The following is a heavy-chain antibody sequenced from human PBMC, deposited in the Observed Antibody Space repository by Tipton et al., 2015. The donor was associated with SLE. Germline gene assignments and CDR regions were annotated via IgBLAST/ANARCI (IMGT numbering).Heavy chain of an antibody. CDR2: INHSGST. V-gene: IGHV4-34*01. CDR1: GGSISTHY. CDR3: ARGYIVLMVYASGWFDP. Sequence: LRLSCTVSGGSISTHYWSWIRQPPGKGLEWIGEINHSGSTNYNPSLKSRVTISVDTSKNQFSLKLSSVTAADTAVYYCARGYIVLMVYASGWFDPWGQGTLATVSS. D-gene: IGHD2-8*01. J-gene: IGHJ5*02.